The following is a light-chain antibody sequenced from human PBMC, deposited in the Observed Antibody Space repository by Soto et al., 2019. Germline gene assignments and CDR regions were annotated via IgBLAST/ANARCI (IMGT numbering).Light chain of an antibody. CDR3: CSYAGSSTWV. CDR2: EDT. Sequence: QSVLTQTASVSGSPGQSITISCTGTSSDVGSYNLVSWYQQYPGKAPKVMIYEDTKRPSGVSTRFSGSKSGNTASLTISGLQDEDEADYYCCSYAGSSTWVFGGGTKLTVL. CDR1: SSDVGSYNL. V-gene: IGLV2-23*01. J-gene: IGLJ3*02.